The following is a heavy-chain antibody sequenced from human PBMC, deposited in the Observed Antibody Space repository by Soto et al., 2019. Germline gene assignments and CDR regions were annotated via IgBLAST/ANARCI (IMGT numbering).Heavy chain of an antibody. V-gene: IGHV3-21*01. CDR2: ISSSSSYK. CDR1: GFIFSSYS. J-gene: IGHJ6*02. Sequence: GGSLRLSCAASGFIFSSYSMNWVRQAPGKGLEWVSSISSSSSYKYYGDSVQGRFTISRDNAKNSVSLQMNSLRAEDTAVYYCARPGHSSGWSDYYYGMDVWGPGTTVTVSS. CDR3: ARPGHSSGWSDYYYGMDV. D-gene: IGHD6-19*01.